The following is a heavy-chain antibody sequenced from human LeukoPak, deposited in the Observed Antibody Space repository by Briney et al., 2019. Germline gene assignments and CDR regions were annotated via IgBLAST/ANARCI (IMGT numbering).Heavy chain of an antibody. CDR2: IYYSGST. CDR3: ARDATIAAAGPGYSDY. Sequence: SQTLSLTCTVSGGSISSGGYYWRWIRQHPGKGLEWIGYIYYSGSTYYNPSLKSRVTISVDTSKNQFSLKLSSVTAADTAVYYCARDATIAAAGPGYSDYWGQGTLVTVSS. CDR1: GGSISSGGYY. V-gene: IGHV4-31*03. J-gene: IGHJ4*02. D-gene: IGHD6-13*01.